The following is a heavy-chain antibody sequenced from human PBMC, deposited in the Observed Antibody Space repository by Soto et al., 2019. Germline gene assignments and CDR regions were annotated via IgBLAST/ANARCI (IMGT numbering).Heavy chain of an antibody. CDR3: ARVSTVTTYHRFDY. CDR2: INHSGST. J-gene: IGHJ4*02. V-gene: IGHV4-34*01. CDR1: GGSFSGYY. Sequence: QVQLQQWGAGLLKPSETLSLTCAVYGGSFSGYYWSWIRQPPGKGLEWIGEINHSGSTNYNPSLKSRVTISVDTSKNQFSLKLSSVTAADTAVYYCARVSTVTTYHRFDYWGQGTLVTVSS. D-gene: IGHD4-17*01.